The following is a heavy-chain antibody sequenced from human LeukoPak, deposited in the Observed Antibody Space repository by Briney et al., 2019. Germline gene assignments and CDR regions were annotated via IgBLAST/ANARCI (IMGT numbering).Heavy chain of an antibody. CDR3: VRGYCSSTSCFHSIFDY. D-gene: IGHD2-2*01. CDR2: IQEDGSEK. CDR1: GFTFSNYW. V-gene: IGHV3-7*04. Sequence: HPGGSLRLSCAASGFTFSNYWMNWVRHAPGKGLEWVANIQEDGSEKNYVDSLKGRFTISRDNAKNSLYLQLSSLRAEDTAVYYCVRGYCSSTSCFHSIFDYWGQGTLVTVSS. J-gene: IGHJ4*02.